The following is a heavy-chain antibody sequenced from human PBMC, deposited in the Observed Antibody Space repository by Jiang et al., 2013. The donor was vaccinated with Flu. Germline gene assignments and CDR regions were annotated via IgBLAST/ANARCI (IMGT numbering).Heavy chain of an antibody. D-gene: IGHD6-19*01. J-gene: IGHJ4*02. V-gene: IGHV6-1*01. Sequence: WYNDYAVSVKSRITINPDTSKNQFSLQLNSVTPEDTAVYYCARGGYSSGWPLNYFDYWGQGTLVTVSS. CDR2: WYN. CDR3: ARGGYSSGWPLNYFDY.